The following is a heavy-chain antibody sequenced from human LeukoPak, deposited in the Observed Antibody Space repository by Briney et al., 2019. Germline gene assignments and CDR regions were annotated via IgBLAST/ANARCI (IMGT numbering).Heavy chain of an antibody. Sequence: GSLRLSCAASGFTFSSYSMNWVRQPPGKGLEWIGEINHSGSTNYNPSLKSRVTISVDTSKNQFSLKLSSVTAADTAVYYCARVSLPATVTTSDAFDIWGQGTMVTVSS. CDR2: INHSGST. D-gene: IGHD4-17*01. V-gene: IGHV4-34*01. CDR3: ARVSLPATVTTSDAFDI. CDR1: GFTFSSYS. J-gene: IGHJ3*02.